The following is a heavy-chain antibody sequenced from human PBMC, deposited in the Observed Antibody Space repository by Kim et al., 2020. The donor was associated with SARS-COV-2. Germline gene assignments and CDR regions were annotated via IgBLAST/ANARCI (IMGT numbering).Heavy chain of an antibody. CDR2: ISSSSSTI. V-gene: IGHV3-48*02. CDR3: ARDQYGSGSYYKYY. J-gene: IGHJ4*02. Sequence: GGSLRLSCAASGFTFSSYSMNWVRQAPGKGLEWVSSISSSSSTIYYADSVKGRFTISRDNAKNSLYLQMNSLRDEDTAVYYCARDQYGSGSYYKYYWGQGTLVTVSS. D-gene: IGHD3-10*01. CDR1: GFTFSSYS.